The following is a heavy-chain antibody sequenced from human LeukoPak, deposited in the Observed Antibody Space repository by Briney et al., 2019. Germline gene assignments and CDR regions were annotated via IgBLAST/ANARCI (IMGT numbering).Heavy chain of an antibody. CDR2: ISGSGGST. D-gene: IGHD3-22*01. J-gene: IGHJ4*02. CDR3: AKHRNRGGYDY. Sequence: GGSLRLSCAASGFTLSSYAMGWVRQAPGKGLEWVSAISGSGGSTYYADSVKGRFTISRDNSKHTLYLQMDSLRAGRAALCDCAKHRNRGGYDYWPRGTLVTVSS. V-gene: IGHV3-23*01. CDR1: GFTLSSYA.